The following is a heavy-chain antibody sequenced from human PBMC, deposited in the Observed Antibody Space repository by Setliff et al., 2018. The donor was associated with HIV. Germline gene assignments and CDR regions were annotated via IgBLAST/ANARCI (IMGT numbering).Heavy chain of an antibody. CDR3: AKTSGWFLIDY. CDR2: IRYDASNT. D-gene: IGHD6-19*01. J-gene: IGHJ4*02. CDR1: EFTFSSYG. V-gene: IGHV3-30*02. Sequence: GGSLRLSCAPSEFTFSSYGMHWVRQAPGKGLEWVSFIRYDASNTYYADSVKGRFTISRDDSKNTLFLQMDSLRPEDTALYYCAKTSGWFLIDYWGQGTLVTVSS.